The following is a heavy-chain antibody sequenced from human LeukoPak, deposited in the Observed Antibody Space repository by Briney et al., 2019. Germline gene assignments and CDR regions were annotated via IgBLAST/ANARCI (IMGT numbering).Heavy chain of an antibody. Sequence: GGSLRLSCAASGFTFSNYWMSWVRQAPGKGLEWVAHINQDGSEKYYVDSVKGRFTISRDNAKNSLYLQMNSLRAEATAVYYWARDGGGDIVGAFAFDIWGQGTMVTVSS. D-gene: IGHD2-15*01. V-gene: IGHV3-7*05. J-gene: IGHJ3*02. CDR1: GFTFSNYW. CDR2: INQDGSEK. CDR3: ARDGGGDIVGAFAFDI.